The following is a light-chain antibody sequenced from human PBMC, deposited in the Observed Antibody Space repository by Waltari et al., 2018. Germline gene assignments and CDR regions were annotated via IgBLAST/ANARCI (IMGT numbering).Light chain of an antibody. J-gene: IGKJ4*01. CDR1: QSVRSW. Sequence: DIQMTQSHSTLSASVGDRVTITCRASQSVRSWLAWYQQKPGKAPKLLISETSNLESGVPARFSGSGSETAFTLTISSLQPEDFATYYCQQYNSYSLTFGGGTKVEIK. CDR3: QQYNSYSLT. V-gene: IGKV1-5*03. CDR2: ETS.